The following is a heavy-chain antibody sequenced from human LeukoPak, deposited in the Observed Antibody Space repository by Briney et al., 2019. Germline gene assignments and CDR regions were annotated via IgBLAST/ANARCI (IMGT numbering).Heavy chain of an antibody. Sequence: PGRSLRLSCAASGFTFDDYAMHWVRQAPGKGLEWVSGISWNSGSIGYADSVKGRFTISRDNAKNSLYLQMNSRRAEDTALYYWAHLHSSSGGDWFDPWGKGTLVTVSS. J-gene: IGHJ5*02. CDR2: ISWNSGSI. D-gene: IGHD6-13*01. V-gene: IGHV3-9*01. CDR1: GFTFDDYA. CDR3: AHLHSSSGGDWFDP.